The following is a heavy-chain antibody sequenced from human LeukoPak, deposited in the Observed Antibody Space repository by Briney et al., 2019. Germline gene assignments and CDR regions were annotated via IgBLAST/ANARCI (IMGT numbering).Heavy chain of an antibody. Sequence: PSETLSLTCTVSAGSISGGRYYWSWIRQPAGKALEWIGRIYTSGSTNYNPSLKSRVTISVDTSKNQFSLKLSSVTAADTAVYYCAREGVEYGDPPLEYWGQGTLVTVSS. J-gene: IGHJ4*02. CDR3: AREGVEYGDPPLEY. CDR2: IYTSGST. V-gene: IGHV4-61*02. CDR1: AGSISGGRYY. D-gene: IGHD4-17*01.